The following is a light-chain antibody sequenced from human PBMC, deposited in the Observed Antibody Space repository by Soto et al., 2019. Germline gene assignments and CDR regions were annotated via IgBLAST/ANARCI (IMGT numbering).Light chain of an antibody. CDR1: QSVRSSY. Sequence: EIVLTQSPGTLSLSPGERATLSCRASQSVRSSYLAWHQQKPGQAPRLVISAVSRRATGIPDRFSGSGSGTDFTLTISRLEPEDFAVYYCQQYDSAQRTFGQGTNVEVK. CDR2: AVS. CDR3: QQYDSAQRT. V-gene: IGKV3-20*01. J-gene: IGKJ1*01.